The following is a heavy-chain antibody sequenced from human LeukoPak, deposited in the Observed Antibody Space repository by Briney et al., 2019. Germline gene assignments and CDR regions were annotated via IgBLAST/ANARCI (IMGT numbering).Heavy chain of an antibody. D-gene: IGHD4-23*01. CDR2: ISYDGGNK. CDR3: AKDTGETLDY. CDR1: GFTFSSYG. Sequence: GGSLRLSCAASGFTFSSYGMHWVRQAPGKGLEWVAVISYDGGNKYYADSVKGRFTISRDNSKNTLYLQMNSPRAEDTAVYYCAKDTGETLDYWGQGTLVTVSS. V-gene: IGHV3-30*18. J-gene: IGHJ4*02.